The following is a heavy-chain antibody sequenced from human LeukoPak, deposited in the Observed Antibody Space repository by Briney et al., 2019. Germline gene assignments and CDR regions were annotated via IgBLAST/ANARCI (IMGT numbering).Heavy chain of an antibody. CDR1: GGSISSYC. V-gene: IGHV4-59*01. CDR2: IYYSGST. D-gene: IGHD3-10*01. CDR3: AREFGGGMDV. J-gene: IGHJ6*02. Sequence: SETLSLTCTVSGGSISSYCWSWIRQPPGKGLEGIGYIYYSGSTNYNPSLKSRVAISVDTSKNQFSLKLSSVTAADTAVYYCAREFGGGMDVWGQGTTVTVSS.